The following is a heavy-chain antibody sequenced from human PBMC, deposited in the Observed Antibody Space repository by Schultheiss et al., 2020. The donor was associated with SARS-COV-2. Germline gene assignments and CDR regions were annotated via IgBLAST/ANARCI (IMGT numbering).Heavy chain of an antibody. J-gene: IGHJ4*02. D-gene: IGHD6-13*01. CDR1: GGSFSGYY. Sequence: SETLSLTCAVYGGSFSGYYWSWIRQPAGKGLEWIGRIYTSGSTNYNPSLKSRVTISVDTSKNQFSLKLSSVTAADTAVYYCARSRYSSSWYTYYFDYWGQGTLVTVSS. CDR3: ARSRYSSSWYTYYFDY. CDR2: IYTSGST. V-gene: IGHV4-59*10.